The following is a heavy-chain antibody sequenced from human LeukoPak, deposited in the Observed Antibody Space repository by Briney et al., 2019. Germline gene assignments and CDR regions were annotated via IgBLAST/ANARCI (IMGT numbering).Heavy chain of an antibody. Sequence: GGSLRLSCTASQFTFSIYAMSWVRQAPGKGLEWVANIQQDGIEKNYVDSVKGRFTISRDNAKRSLYLQMNSLRAEDAAIYYCARGPATYSGYDGGSAWGQGTLVTVSS. CDR1: QFTFSIYA. J-gene: IGHJ4*02. V-gene: IGHV3-7*01. D-gene: IGHD5-12*01. CDR3: ARGPATYSGYDGGSA. CDR2: IQQDGIEK.